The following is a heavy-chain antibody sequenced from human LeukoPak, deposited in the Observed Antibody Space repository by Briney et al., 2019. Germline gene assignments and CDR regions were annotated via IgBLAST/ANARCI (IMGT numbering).Heavy chain of an antibody. CDR2: MSHHRSNK. Sequence: GGSLRLSCAASGFTFRNYAIHWVRQSPGKGLEWVAVMSHHRSNKYYADSVMGRFTISRDNSKDTVSLQMNSLRVEDTALYYCVSERDHYDSSRGGFDIWGQGTMVTVSS. D-gene: IGHD3-22*01. CDR3: VSERDHYDSSRGGFDI. J-gene: IGHJ3*02. V-gene: IGHV3-30*04. CDR1: GFTFRNYA.